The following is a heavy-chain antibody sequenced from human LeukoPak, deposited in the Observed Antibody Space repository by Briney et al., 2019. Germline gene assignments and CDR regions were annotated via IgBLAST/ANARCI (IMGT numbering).Heavy chain of an antibody. CDR2: ISGSGGTT. J-gene: IGHJ6*04. CDR1: GFTFSNAW. V-gene: IGHV3-23*01. Sequence: GGSLRLSCAASGFTFSNAWMSWVRQAPGKGLEWVSAISGSGGTTYYADSVKGRFTISRDNSKNTLYLQMNSLRVEDTALYYCAKEGIVAVPAAMMDVWGKGTTVTVSS. D-gene: IGHD2-2*01. CDR3: AKEGIVAVPAAMMDV.